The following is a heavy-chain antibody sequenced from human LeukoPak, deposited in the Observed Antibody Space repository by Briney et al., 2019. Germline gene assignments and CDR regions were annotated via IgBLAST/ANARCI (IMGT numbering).Heavy chain of an antibody. CDR2: ISVYNGIT. CDR3: ARGGGYQDY. CDR1: GYTFTTYG. Sequence: ASVKVSCKASGYTFTTYGVSWVRQAPGQGLEWMGWISVYNGITNYAQKFQDRVTMTKATSTTTAYMELRSLRSDDTAVYYCARGGGYQDYWGQGTLVTVSS. V-gene: IGHV1-18*01. J-gene: IGHJ4*02. D-gene: IGHD3-22*01.